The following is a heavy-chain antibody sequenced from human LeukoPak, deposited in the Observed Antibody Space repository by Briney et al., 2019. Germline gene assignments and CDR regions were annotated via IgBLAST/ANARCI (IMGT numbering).Heavy chain of an antibody. CDR3: ARGPRHSGWYGY. Sequence: ASVKVSCKASGYTFTSYDFNWVRQATGQGLAWMGWMNPNSGNTGYAQKFQGRVTMTRNTSISTAYVELSSLRSEDTAVYYCARGPRHSGWYGYWGQGTLVTVSS. D-gene: IGHD6-19*01. CDR1: GYTFTSYD. J-gene: IGHJ4*02. CDR2: MNPNSGNT. V-gene: IGHV1-8*01.